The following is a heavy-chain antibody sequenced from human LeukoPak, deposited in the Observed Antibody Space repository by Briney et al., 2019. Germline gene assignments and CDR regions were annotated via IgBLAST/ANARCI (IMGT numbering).Heavy chain of an antibody. J-gene: IGHJ5*01. CDR3: AKDGGVAGSSWYDS. CDR1: GFTFDDYA. CDR2: ISWNSGSI. V-gene: IGHV3-9*01. D-gene: IGHD6-13*01. Sequence: GGSLRLSCAASGFTFDDYAMHWVRQAPGKGLEWVSGISWNSGSIGYADSVKGRFTISRDNAKNSLYLQMNSLRAEDTALYYCAKDGGVAGSSWYDSWGQGTLVTVSS.